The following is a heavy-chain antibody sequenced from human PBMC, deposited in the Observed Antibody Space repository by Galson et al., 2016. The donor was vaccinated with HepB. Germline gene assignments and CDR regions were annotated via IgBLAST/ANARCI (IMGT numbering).Heavy chain of an antibody. D-gene: IGHD2-15*01. CDR2: INHHGNS. Sequence: ETLSLTCAVYGGSFRGYYWTWIRQSPGKGLEWIGEINHHGNSNFNPSLKSRLSISADKAQNQFSLNLAAVTAADTALYYCARPRREYCSGGSCYRPTPKDAFDVWGRGTMVTVSA. V-gene: IGHV4-34*01. CDR3: ARPRREYCSGGSCYRPTPKDAFDV. CDR1: GGSFRGYY. J-gene: IGHJ3*01.